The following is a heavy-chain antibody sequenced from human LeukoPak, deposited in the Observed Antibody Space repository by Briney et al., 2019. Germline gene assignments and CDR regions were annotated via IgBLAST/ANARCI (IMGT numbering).Heavy chain of an antibody. V-gene: IGHV4-39*01. CDR2: IYYSGST. D-gene: IGHD1-1*01. CDR1: GGSISSSSYY. Sequence: SETLSLTCTVSGGSISSSSYYWGWIRQPPGKGLEWIGSIYYSGSTYYNPSLKSRVTISVDTSKNQFSLKLSSVTAADTAVYYCARVRGKNLYYYYYYMDVWGQGTTVTVSS. CDR3: ARVRGKNLYYYYYYMDV. J-gene: IGHJ6*03.